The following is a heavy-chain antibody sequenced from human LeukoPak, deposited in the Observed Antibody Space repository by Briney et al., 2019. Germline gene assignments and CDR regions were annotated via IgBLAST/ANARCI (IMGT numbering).Heavy chain of an antibody. CDR1: GGSFSGYY. J-gene: IGHJ6*03. CDR3: ARGQGFWGYYYYYMDV. Sequence: SETLSLTCAVYGGSFSGYYWSRILQPPGKGLEWIGEINHSGSTNYNPSLKSRVTISVDTSKNQFSLKLSSVTAADTAVYYCARGQGFWGYYYYYMDVWGKGTTVTVSS. D-gene: IGHD3-16*01. V-gene: IGHV4-34*01. CDR2: INHSGST.